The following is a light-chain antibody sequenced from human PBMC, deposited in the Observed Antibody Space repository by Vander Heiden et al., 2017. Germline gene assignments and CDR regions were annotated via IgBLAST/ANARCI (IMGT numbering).Light chain of an antibody. CDR1: QSVSNK. V-gene: IGKV3-15*01. CDR3: QQYNNWPPWT. CDR2: GAS. Sequence: DTVMTQSPATLSVSPGERATLSCRVSQSVSNKLAWYQQRPGQAPRLLIFGASTRATGVPARFSGSGSGTEFSLTISSLQSEDFAIYYCQQYNNWPPWTFGQGTKVEIK. J-gene: IGKJ1*01.